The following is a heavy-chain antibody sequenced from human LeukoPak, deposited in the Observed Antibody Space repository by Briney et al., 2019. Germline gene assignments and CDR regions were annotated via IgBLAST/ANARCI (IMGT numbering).Heavy chain of an antibody. V-gene: IGHV1-8*03. CDR1: GYTFTSYD. D-gene: IGHD6-6*01. CDR3: ARVNSISPFDY. CDR2: MNPNSGNT. Sequence: GASVKVSCKASGYTFTSYDINWVRQATGQGLEWMGWMNPNSGNTGYAQKFQGRVTITRNTSISTAYMELSSLRSDDTAVYYCARVNSISPFDYWGQGTLVTVSS. J-gene: IGHJ4*02.